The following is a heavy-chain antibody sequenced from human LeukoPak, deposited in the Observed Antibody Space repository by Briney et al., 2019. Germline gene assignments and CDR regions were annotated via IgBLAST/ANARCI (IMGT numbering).Heavy chain of an antibody. J-gene: IGHJ5*02. CDR2: INHSGST. Sequence: PSETLSLTCAVYGGSFGGYYWSWIRQPPGKGLEWIGEINHSGSTNYNPSLKSRVTISVDTSKNQFSLKLSSVTAADTAVYYCARGRGVPKRNHNTGRWFDPWGQGTLVTVSS. V-gene: IGHV4-34*01. CDR3: ARGRGVPKRNHNTGRWFDP. D-gene: IGHD1-14*01. CDR1: GGSFGGYY.